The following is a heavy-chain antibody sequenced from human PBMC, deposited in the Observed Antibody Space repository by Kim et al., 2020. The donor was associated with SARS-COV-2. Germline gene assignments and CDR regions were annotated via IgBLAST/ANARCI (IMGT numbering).Heavy chain of an antibody. V-gene: IGHV3-15*06. J-gene: IGHJ4*02. D-gene: IGHD5-12*01. CDR3: TTAKGFEMATSN. Sequence: NYAAPVKGRFTISRDDAKNTLYLEMTSLKTEDTAVDYCTTAKGFEMATSNWGQGTLVTVSS.